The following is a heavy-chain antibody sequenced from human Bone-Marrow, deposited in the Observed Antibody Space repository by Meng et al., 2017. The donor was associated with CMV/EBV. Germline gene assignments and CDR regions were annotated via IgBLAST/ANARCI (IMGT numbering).Heavy chain of an antibody. J-gene: IGHJ4*02. D-gene: IGHD6-19*01. CDR3: ARGGGYSSGWSF. Sequence: GSLRLSCTVSGGSISSYYWSWIRQPPGKGLEWIGYIYYSGSTNYNPSLKSRVTISVDTSKNHFSLRLTSVTAADTAVYYCARGGGYSSGWSFWGQGHLVTGSS. V-gene: IGHV4-59*01. CDR2: IYYSGST. CDR1: GGSISSYY.